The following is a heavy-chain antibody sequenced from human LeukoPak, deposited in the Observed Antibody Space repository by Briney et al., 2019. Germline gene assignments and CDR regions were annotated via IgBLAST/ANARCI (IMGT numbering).Heavy chain of an antibody. CDR1: GFTFSSYA. D-gene: IGHD5-12*01. Sequence: PGGSLRLSCAASGFTFSSYAMSWVRQAPGKGLEWVSAISGSGGSTYYADSVKGRFTISRDNSKNTLYLQMNSLRAEDTAVYYCAKDPIPADSGYDSLFDYWGQGTLVTVSS. V-gene: IGHV3-23*01. CDR2: ISGSGGST. CDR3: AKDPIPADSGYDSLFDY. J-gene: IGHJ4*02.